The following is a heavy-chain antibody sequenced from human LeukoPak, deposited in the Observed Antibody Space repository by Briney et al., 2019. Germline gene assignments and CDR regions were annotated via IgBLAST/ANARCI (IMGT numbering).Heavy chain of an antibody. D-gene: IGHD3-3*01. CDR1: DGSISSYY. J-gene: IGHJ5*02. Sequence: SETLSLTCSVSDGSISSYYWSWIRQPAGKGLEWIGRMYTSGSTNYNPSLKSRVTMSVDTSKNQFSLKVSSVTAADTAVYYCAGGGARPLRFSWFAPGGQGTLVTVS. CDR2: MYTSGST. CDR3: AGGGARPLRFSWFAP. V-gene: IGHV4-4*07.